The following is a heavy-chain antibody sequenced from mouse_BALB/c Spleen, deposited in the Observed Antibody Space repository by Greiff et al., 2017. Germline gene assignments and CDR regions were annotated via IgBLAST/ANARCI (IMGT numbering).Heavy chain of an antibody. V-gene: IGHV1-80*01. Sequence: VQLQQSGAELVRPGPSVKISCTASGYAFSSYWMNWVKQRPGQGLEWIGQIYPGDGDTNYNGKFKGKATLTAKNSSSTAYMQLSSLTSEDSAVYFCTLTTARLDYWGQGTSVTVSS. D-gene: IGHD1-2*01. J-gene: IGHJ4*01. CDR3: TLTTARLDY. CDR2: IYPGDGDT. CDR1: GYAFSSYW.